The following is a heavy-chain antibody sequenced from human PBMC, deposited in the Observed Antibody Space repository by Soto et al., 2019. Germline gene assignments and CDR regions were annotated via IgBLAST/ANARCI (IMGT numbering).Heavy chain of an antibody. Sequence: GGSLRLSCAASGFTFSSYGMHWVRQAPGKGLEWVAVIWYDGSNKYYADSVKGRFTISRDNSKNTLYLQMNSLRAEDTAVYYCARVAGYLANYYYYGMDVWGQGTTVTVSS. D-gene: IGHD3-9*01. V-gene: IGHV3-33*01. CDR3: ARVAGYLANYYYYGMDV. J-gene: IGHJ6*02. CDR1: GFTFSSYG. CDR2: IWYDGSNK.